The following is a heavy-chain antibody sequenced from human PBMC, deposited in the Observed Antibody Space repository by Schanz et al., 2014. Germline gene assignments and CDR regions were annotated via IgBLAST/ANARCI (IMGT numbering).Heavy chain of an antibody. V-gene: IGHV1-69*09. CDR1: GGTFSSST. D-gene: IGHD3-9*01. Sequence: QVQLVQSGAEVKKPGASATVSCKASGGTFSSSTLTWVRQAPGQGLEWMGRIIPILDKTNYAQKFQGRVTMTADKSTSTVYMEVSGLRSEDTAVYYCAKVDRTRYYAMDVWGQGTTXTVSS. J-gene: IGHJ6*02. CDR3: AKVDRTRYYAMDV. CDR2: IIPILDKT.